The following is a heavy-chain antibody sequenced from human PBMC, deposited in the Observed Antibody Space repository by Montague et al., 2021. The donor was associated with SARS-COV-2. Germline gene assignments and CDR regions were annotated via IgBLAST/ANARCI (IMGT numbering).Heavy chain of an antibody. J-gene: IGHJ4*02. CDR1: GASISSSENS. D-gene: IGHD3-16*02. Sequence: SETLSLTCTVSGASISSSENSWGWIRQSPGKGLEWFGSIFYSGTTYFNPSLRSRIAISVDTSKNQFSLKVTSVTAADTAVYYCARHVTFGGVVVALVYWGQGHLVSVSS. CDR3: ARHVTFGGVVVALVY. CDR2: IFYSGTT. V-gene: IGHV4-39*01.